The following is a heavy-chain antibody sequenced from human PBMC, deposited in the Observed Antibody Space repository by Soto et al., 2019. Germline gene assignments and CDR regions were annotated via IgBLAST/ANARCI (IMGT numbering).Heavy chain of an antibody. Sequence: QVQLVESGGGLVQPGGSLRLSCAASGFTFNTFAMHWVRQAPGKGLESVAIISYDGSKRYYAESVKGRFTISRDNSKNTVYLQMSSLGVDDTAVYYCARDLSRGITMIGLEIHYWGQGTPVTVSS. CDR3: ARDLSRGITMIGLEIHY. CDR2: ISYDGSKR. V-gene: IGHV3-30-3*01. J-gene: IGHJ4*02. CDR1: GFTFNTFA. D-gene: IGHD3-22*01.